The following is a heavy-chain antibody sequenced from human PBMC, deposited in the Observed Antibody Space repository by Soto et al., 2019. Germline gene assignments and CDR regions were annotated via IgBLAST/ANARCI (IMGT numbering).Heavy chain of an antibody. V-gene: IGHV4-34*01. D-gene: IGHD3-10*01. Sequence: SETLSLTCAVYGGSFSGYYWSWIRQPPGKGLEWIGEINHSGSTNYNPSLKSRVTISVDTSKNQFSLKLSSVTAADTAVYYCARGALWQSHNYYYYYYMDVWGKGTTVTVSS. CDR2: INHSGST. CDR3: ARGALWQSHNYYYYYYMDV. CDR1: GGSFSGYY. J-gene: IGHJ6*03.